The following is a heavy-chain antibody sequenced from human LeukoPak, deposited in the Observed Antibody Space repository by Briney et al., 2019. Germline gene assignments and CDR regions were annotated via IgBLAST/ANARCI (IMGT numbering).Heavy chain of an antibody. D-gene: IGHD1-26*01. V-gene: IGHV3-43*02. J-gene: IGHJ4*02. Sequence: GSLRLSCAASGFTFGDYDMHWVRQAPGKGLEWVSLIRADGATTRYTDSVKGRFTISRDNSKDSLYLQMNSLRTEDIALYYCARDNTGSYEYWGQGTLVTVSP. CDR1: GFTFGDYD. CDR3: ARDNTGSYEY. CDR2: IRADGATT.